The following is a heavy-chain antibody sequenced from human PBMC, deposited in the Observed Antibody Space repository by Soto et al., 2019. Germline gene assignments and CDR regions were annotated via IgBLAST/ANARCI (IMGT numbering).Heavy chain of an antibody. J-gene: IGHJ6*02. CDR3: AKSRVGIFGVVYYYYGMDV. D-gene: IGHD3-3*01. Sequence: SQTLSLTCAISGDSVSSNSAAWNWIRQSPSRGLEWLGRTYYRSKWYNDYAVSVKSRITINPDTSKNQFSLQLNSVTPKDTAVYYCAKSRVGIFGVVYYYYGMDVCGQWPTVTVYS. V-gene: IGHV6-1*01. CDR2: TYYRSKWYN. CDR1: GDSVSSNSAA.